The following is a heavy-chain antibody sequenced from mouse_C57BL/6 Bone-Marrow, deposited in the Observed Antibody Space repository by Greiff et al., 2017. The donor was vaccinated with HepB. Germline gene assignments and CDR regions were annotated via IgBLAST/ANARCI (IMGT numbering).Heavy chain of an antibody. Sequence: EVQLQQSGAELVRPGASVKLSCTASGFNIKDDYMHWVKQRPEQGLEWIGWIDPENGDTEYASKFQGKATITADTSSNTAYLQLSSLTSEDTAVYYCIIDGYSYFDYWGQGTTLTVSS. V-gene: IGHV14-4*01. CDR3: IIDGYSYFDY. J-gene: IGHJ2*01. D-gene: IGHD2-3*01. CDR1: GFNIKDDY. CDR2: IDPENGDT.